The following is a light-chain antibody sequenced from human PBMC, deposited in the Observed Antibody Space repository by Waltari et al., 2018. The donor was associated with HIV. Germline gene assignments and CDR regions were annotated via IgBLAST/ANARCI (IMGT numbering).Light chain of an antibody. CDR2: NVD. J-gene: IGLJ3*02. V-gene: IGLV1-44*01. CDR3: AAWDDWLRGWV. CDR1: SSNIGSTT. Sequence: VLTQPPSASGTPGQRVTISCSGSSSNIGSTTVNWYMQIPGVAPKLLIRNVDERPSGVPGRFSGSKSGTSASLAISGLQTDDEADYYCAAWDDWLRGWVFGGGTKLTVL.